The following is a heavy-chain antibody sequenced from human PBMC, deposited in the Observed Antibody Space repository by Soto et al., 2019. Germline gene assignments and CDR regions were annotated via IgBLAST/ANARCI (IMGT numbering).Heavy chain of an antibody. CDR3: ARRYGRYFDY. CDR2: IYNSGST. V-gene: IGHV4-59*08. Sequence: PSETLSLTCTVSGGSISSYYWSWIRQPPGKGLEWIGYIYNSGSTNYNPSLKSRVTISVDTSKNQFSLKLSSMTAADTAVYYCARRYGRYFDYWGQGTLVTVSS. CDR1: GGSISSYY. D-gene: IGHD4-17*01. J-gene: IGHJ4*02.